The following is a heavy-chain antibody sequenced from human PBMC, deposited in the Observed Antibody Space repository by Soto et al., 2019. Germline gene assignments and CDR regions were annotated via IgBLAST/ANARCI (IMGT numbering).Heavy chain of an antibody. CDR1: GFTFSSYA. CDR2: ISGSGGST. D-gene: IGHD3-3*01. Sequence: GGSLRLSCAASGFTFSSYAMSWVRQAPGKGLEWVSAISGSGGSTYYADSVKGRFTISRDNSKNTLYLQMNSLRAEDTAVYYCAKVSYRGTIFGLARFYYWGQGSLVPVAS. J-gene: IGHJ4*02. V-gene: IGHV3-23*01. CDR3: AKVSYRGTIFGLARFYY.